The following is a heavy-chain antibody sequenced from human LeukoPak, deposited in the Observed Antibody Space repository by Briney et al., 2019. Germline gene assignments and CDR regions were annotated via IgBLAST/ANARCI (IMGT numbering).Heavy chain of an antibody. J-gene: IGHJ5*02. D-gene: IGHD3-10*01. Sequence: ASVKVSSKACGYTFNDYYMHWARQAPGQGPECIGSIDPYSGGTNQAQKFQGRVTLTRDTSIRTAYLELSRLTSDDTADYYCARGNYYGSGPLFDAWGVGTLVTVSA. CDR1: GYTFNDYY. CDR3: ARGNYYGSGPLFDA. CDR2: IDPYSGGT. V-gene: IGHV1-2*02.